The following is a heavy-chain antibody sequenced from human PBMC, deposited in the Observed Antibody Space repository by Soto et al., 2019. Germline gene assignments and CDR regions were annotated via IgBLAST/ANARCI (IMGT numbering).Heavy chain of an antibody. D-gene: IGHD5-12*01. CDR3: AHLYAESGYDWRYDP. CDR1: GFSLSTKGVG. CDR2: IYWDVDK. Sequence: SGPTLVNPTQTLTLTCNFSGFSLSTKGVGVGWIRQPPGKALEWLGIIYWDVDKRYRPSLNNRLTITKDTSKDQVVLTMTNVDTVDTGTYFCAHLYAESGYDWRYDPWGQGTRVTVSS. V-gene: IGHV2-5*02. J-gene: IGHJ5*02.